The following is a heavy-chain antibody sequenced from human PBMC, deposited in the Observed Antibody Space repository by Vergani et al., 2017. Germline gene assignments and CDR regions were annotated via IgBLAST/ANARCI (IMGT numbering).Heavy chain of an antibody. Sequence: QVQLVESGGGLVKPGGSLRLSCAASGFSFSDHYMTWLRQAPGKGLEWVSYISNSGNTIEYADSVKGRFSISRDNAKSSLFLQRDSLRAEDTAVYYCARDHRDYNNYPGTFDIWGQGSMVTVSS. V-gene: IGHV3-11*01. D-gene: IGHD5-24*01. J-gene: IGHJ3*02. CDR1: GFSFSDHY. CDR3: ARDHRDYNNYPGTFDI. CDR2: ISNSGNTI.